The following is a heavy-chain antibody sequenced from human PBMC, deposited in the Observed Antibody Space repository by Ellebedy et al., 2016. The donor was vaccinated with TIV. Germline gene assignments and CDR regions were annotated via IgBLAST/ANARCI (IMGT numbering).Heavy chain of an antibody. V-gene: IGHV3-23*01. J-gene: IGHJ4*02. D-gene: IGHD3-10*01. CDR2: ISASGSDT. CDR3: ARRFSGSYHNYYLDY. CDR1: GFTFSGHD. Sequence: PGGSLRLSCAASGFTFSGHDMSWVRQAPGKGLERVSLISASGSDTYIADSLEGRLSIYRYNSKNPLFLHMKNLRAESTAVYYCARRFSGSYHNYYLDYWGRGTLGTVSS.